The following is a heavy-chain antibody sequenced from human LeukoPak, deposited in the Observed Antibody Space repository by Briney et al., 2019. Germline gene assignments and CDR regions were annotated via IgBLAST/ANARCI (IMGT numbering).Heavy chain of an antibody. D-gene: IGHD6-19*01. V-gene: IGHV3-30*18. CDR3: AKGYSSGWWGFQH. J-gene: IGHJ1*01. Sequence: PGRSLRLSCAASGFGFSRNGMHWVRQAPGKGLEWVAVISYDGSNKYYADSVKGRFTISRDNSKNTLYLQINSLRAEDTAVYYCAKGYSSGWWGFQHWGQGTLVTVSS. CDR1: GFGFSRNG. CDR2: ISYDGSNK.